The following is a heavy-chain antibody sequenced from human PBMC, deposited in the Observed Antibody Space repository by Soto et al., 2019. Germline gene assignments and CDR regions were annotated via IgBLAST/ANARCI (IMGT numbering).Heavy chain of an antibody. CDR2: INPNSGGT. D-gene: IGHD3-9*01. Sequence: QVQLVQSGAEVKKPGASVKVSCKASGYTFTGYYMHWVRQAPGQGLEWMGWINPNSGGTNYAQKFQGWVTMTRDTSISTAYMELSRLRSDDTAVYYCARETLTPNTYYYYGMDVWGQGTTVTVSS. CDR1: GYTFTGYY. V-gene: IGHV1-2*04. J-gene: IGHJ6*02. CDR3: ARETLTPNTYYYYGMDV.